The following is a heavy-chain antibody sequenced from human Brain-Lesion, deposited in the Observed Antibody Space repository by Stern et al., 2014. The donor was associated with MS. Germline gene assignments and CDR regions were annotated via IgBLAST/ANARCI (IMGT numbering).Heavy chain of an antibody. J-gene: IGHJ4*02. D-gene: IGHD3-10*01. Sequence: VQLVESGPGLVKPSETLSLTCTVSGGSISSSSYYWGWIRQPPGKGLEWIGSIYYRGSTYYNPSLKRRVTISLDTSKDQFFLKLSSVTAADTAVYFCAKLWLGELPESPFDYWGQGTLVTVSS. CDR2: IYYRGST. V-gene: IGHV4-39*01. CDR3: AKLWLGELPESPFDY. CDR1: GGSISSSSYY.